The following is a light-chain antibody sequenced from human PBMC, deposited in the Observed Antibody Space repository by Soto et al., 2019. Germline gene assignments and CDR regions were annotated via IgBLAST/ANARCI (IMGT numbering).Light chain of an antibody. CDR3: QQYGSSGT. Sequence: EIVLTQSPGTLSLSPGERATLSCRASQSVSSDYLAWYQQKPGPAPRLLISGATNRATGIPDRFSGSGSGKDFTLTISRLEPEDFAVYYCQQYGSSGTFGQGTKVDIK. CDR2: GAT. CDR1: QSVSSDY. J-gene: IGKJ1*01. V-gene: IGKV3-20*01.